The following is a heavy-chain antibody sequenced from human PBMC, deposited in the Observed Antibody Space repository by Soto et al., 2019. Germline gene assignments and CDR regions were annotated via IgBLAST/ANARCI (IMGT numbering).Heavy chain of an antibody. D-gene: IGHD2-21*01. V-gene: IGHV1-69*05. J-gene: IGHJ6*02. CDR3: ARDKHRQQLGGNSYYGIDV. CDR1: GGTFGNSA. CDR2: IIPIFPTP. Sequence: QVQLVQSGAEVKKPGSSVTVSCKASGGTFGNSAISWVRQAPGQGLEWMGGIIPIFPTPDYAQKFQGRVTXTXDXXTTTAYMELTCLKSEDTAVYYCARDKHRQQLGGNSYYGIDVWGPGTPVTVSS.